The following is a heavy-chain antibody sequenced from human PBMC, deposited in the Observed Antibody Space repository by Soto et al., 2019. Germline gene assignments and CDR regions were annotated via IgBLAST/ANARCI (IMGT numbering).Heavy chain of an antibody. CDR2: IYYSGST. Sequence: SETLSLTCTVSGGSISSGGYYWSWIRQHPGKGLEWIGYIYYSGSTYYNPSLKSRVTISVDTSKNQFSLKLSSATAADTAVYYCARDSTGTSYYYYGMDVWGQGTTVTVSS. CDR1: GGSISSGGYY. D-gene: IGHD1-1*01. V-gene: IGHV4-31*03. J-gene: IGHJ6*02. CDR3: ARDSTGTSYYYYGMDV.